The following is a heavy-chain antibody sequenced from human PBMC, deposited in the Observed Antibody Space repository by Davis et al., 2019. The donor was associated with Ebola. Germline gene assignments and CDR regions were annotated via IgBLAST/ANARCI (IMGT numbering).Heavy chain of an antibody. V-gene: IGHV3-73*01. CDR3: ARGVWNGMVYFGLDI. CDR1: GFTFSGSA. Sequence: GESLKISCAASGFTFSGSAMHWVRQASGKGLEWVGRIRSKANSYATAYAASVKGRFTISRDDSKNTAYLQMNSLKTEDTAVYYCARGVWNGMVYFGLDIWGQGTTVTVSS. J-gene: IGHJ6*02. CDR2: IRSKANSYAT. D-gene: IGHD1-1*01.